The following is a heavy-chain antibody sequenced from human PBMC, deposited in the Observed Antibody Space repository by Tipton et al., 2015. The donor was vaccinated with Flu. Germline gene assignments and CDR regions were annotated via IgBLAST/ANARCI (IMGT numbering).Heavy chain of an antibody. CDR3: ARFSGGIDY. V-gene: IGHV3-64*01. Sequence: SLRLSCAASGFTFSSYAMHWVRQAPGKGLEYVSAISSNGGSTYYANSVKGRFTISRDNSKNTLYLQMGSLGAEDMAVYYCARFSGGIDYWGQGTLVTVSS. CDR2: ISSNGGST. J-gene: IGHJ4*02. CDR1: GFTFSSYA. D-gene: IGHD3-10*01.